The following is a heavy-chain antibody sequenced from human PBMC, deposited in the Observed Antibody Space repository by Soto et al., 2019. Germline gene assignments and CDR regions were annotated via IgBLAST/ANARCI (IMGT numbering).Heavy chain of an antibody. D-gene: IGHD5-12*01. Sequence: GGSLRLSCAASGFTFSSYAMSWVRQAPGKGLEWVSAISGSGGSTYYADSVKGRFTIFRDNSKNTLYLQMNSLRAEDTAVYYCAKDRYSGYDYVLTPGPFDYWGQGTLVTVSS. CDR3: AKDRYSGYDYVLTPGPFDY. CDR1: GFTFSSYA. CDR2: ISGSGGST. V-gene: IGHV3-23*01. J-gene: IGHJ4*02.